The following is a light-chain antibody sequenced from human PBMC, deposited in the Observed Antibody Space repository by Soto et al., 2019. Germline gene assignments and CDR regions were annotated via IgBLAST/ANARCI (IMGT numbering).Light chain of an antibody. Sequence: EIVMTQSPATLSVSPGERATLSCRASQSVSSNLAWYQQKPGQAPRLLIYSASTRATGIPARFSGSGSGTEFTLTISSLQSEDLAVYYCQQHNHWPSFGQGTSLEIK. CDR3: QQHNHWPS. V-gene: IGKV3-15*01. CDR2: SAS. CDR1: QSVSSN. J-gene: IGKJ2*01.